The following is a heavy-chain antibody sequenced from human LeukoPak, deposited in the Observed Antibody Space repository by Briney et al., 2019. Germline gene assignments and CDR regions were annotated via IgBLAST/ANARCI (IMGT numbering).Heavy chain of an antibody. CDR3: ARGGRFVLRYFDWLSRGFDY. J-gene: IGHJ4*02. CDR1: GGSFSGYY. D-gene: IGHD3-9*01. CDR2: INQSGST. V-gene: IGHV4-34*01. Sequence: SDTLSLTCAVYGGSFSGYYWSWIRQPPGKGLEWIGEINQSGSTNYNPSLTSRVTMSVDTSKNQVSLKLSSVTAADTAVYYCARGGRFVLRYFDWLSRGFDYWGQGTLVTVSS.